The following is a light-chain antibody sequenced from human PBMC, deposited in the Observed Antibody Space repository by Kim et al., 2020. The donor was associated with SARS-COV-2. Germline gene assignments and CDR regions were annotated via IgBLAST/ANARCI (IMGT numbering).Light chain of an antibody. CDR1: RRHVGSYNV. J-gene: IGLJ3*02. V-gene: IGLV2-23*01. Sequence: GRSVTIARAGTRRHVGSYNVVTCDHEHPGKAPDLMVDEASRRPSGVSSRFSGSKSGDTASLTIAGLQAEDEADCDCCSYAGSSTRVFGGGTQLNVL. CDR3: CSYAGSSTRV. CDR2: EAS.